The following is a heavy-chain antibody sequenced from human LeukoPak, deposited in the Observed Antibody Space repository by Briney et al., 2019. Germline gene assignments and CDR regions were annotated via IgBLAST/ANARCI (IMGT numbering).Heavy chain of an antibody. Sequence: SGTLSLTCTVSGGPISSSGHYWGWIRQPAGKGLEWIGRIYTSGSTNYNPSLKSRVTMSVDTSKNQFSLKLSSVTAADTAVYYCARGGGEPNWFDPWGQGTLVTVSS. V-gene: IGHV4-61*02. CDR3: ARGGGEPNWFDP. CDR2: IYTSGST. D-gene: IGHD3-16*01. CDR1: GGPISSSGHY. J-gene: IGHJ5*02.